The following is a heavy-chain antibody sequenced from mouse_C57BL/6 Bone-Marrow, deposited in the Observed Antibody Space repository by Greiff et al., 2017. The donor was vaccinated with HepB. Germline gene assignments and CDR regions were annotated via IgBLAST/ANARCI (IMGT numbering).Heavy chain of an antibody. J-gene: IGHJ2*01. CDR3: AREGYDYLYFDY. V-gene: IGHV1-76*01. CDR1: GYTFTDYY. D-gene: IGHD2-4*01. CDR2: IYPGSGNT. Sequence: QVQLQQSGAELVRPGASVKLSCKASGYTFTDYYINWVKQRPGQGLEWIARIYPGSGNTYYNEKFKGKATLTAEKSSSTAYMQLSSLTSEDSAVYFCAREGYDYLYFDYWGQGTTLTVSS.